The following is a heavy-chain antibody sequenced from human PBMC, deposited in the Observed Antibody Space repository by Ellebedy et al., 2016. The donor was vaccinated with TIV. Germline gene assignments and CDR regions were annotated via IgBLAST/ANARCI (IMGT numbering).Heavy chain of an antibody. CDR3: ARAPPDT. CDR1: GGSISSSSYY. J-gene: IGHJ5*02. V-gene: IGHV4-39*01. CDR2: IYYSGST. Sequence: MPSETLSLTCTVSGGSISSSSYYWGWIRQPPGKGLEWIGSIYYSGSTYYNPSLKSRVTISVDTSKNQFSLKLSSVTAADTAVYYCARAPPDTWGQGTLVTVSS.